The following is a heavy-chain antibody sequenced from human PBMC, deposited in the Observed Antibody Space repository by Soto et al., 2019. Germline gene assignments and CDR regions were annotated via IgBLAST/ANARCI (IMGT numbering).Heavy chain of an antibody. CDR3: ARSYSSSWYAVPIFDY. CDR1: GYTFTSYA. CDR2: INAGNGNT. V-gene: IGHV1-3*01. Sequence: GASVKVSCKASGYTFTSYAMHWVRQAPGQRLEWMGWINAGNGNTKYSQKFQGRVTITRDTSASTAYMELSSLRSEDTAVYYCARSYSSSWYAVPIFDYWAQGTLVTVSS. J-gene: IGHJ4*02. D-gene: IGHD6-13*01.